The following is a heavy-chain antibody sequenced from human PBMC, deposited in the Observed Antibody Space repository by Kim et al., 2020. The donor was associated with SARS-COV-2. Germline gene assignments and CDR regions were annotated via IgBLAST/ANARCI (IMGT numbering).Heavy chain of an antibody. D-gene: IGHD6-19*01. CDR3: ARGSGPGDS. V-gene: IGHV3-7*01. Sequence: GGSLRLSCAASGFTFSNYWMIWVRQAPGKGLEWVANIKHDGRDKYYVDSVRGRFTISRDNAKNSVYLQMNSLRAEDTAVYYCARGSGPGDSWGQGTLVTV. CDR1: GFTFSNYW. J-gene: IGHJ4*02. CDR2: IKHDGRDK.